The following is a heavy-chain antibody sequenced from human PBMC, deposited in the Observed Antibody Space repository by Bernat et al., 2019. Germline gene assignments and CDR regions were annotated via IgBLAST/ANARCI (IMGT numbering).Heavy chain of an antibody. J-gene: IGHJ6*02. CDR1: GFTFSSYG. CDR2: ISFDGRNQ. D-gene: IGHD3-9*01. V-gene: IGHV3-30*03. Sequence: QVQLVESGGGVVQPGRSLRLSCAASGFTFSSYGMHWVRQTPGKGLEWLAVISFDGRNQYYPDSVKGRFTISRDNFKNTLDLQMNSLRAEDTAVYYCAREKAEYDILTGPYYYGMDVWGQGTTVTVSS. CDR3: AREKAEYDILTGPYYYGMDV.